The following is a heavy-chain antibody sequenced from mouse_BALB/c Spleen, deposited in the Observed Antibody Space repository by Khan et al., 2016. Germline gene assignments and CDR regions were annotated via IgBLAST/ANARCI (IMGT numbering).Heavy chain of an antibody. CDR1: GFTFKTYA. J-gene: IGHJ4*01. CDR3: VRVDYYPYAMDC. D-gene: IGHD1-1*01. Sequence: EVQLVESGGGLVQPKGSLKLSCAASGFTFKTYAMNWVRQAPGKGLEWVARIRSKSNNYATYYADSVKDRFTISRDDSQSMLYQQMNNLKTEDTAMDYCVRVDYYPYAMDCWGQGTSVTVSS. CDR2: IRSKSNNYAT. V-gene: IGHV10-1*02.